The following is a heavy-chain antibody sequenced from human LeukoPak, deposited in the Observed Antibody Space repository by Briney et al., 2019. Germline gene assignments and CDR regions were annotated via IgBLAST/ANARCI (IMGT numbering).Heavy chain of an antibody. J-gene: IGHJ4*02. CDR1: GFTVSSNY. V-gene: IGHV3-66*01. Sequence: GGSLRLSCAASGFTVSSNYMSWVRQAPGKGLEWVSVIYSGGSTYYADSVKGRFTISRDNSKNTLYLQMNSLRAEDTAVYYCVREWYDSSGYPLDYWGQGTLVTVSS. D-gene: IGHD3-22*01. CDR3: VREWYDSSGYPLDY. CDR2: IYSGGST.